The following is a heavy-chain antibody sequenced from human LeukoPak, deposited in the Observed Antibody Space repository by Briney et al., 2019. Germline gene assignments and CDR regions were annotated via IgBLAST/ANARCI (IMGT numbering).Heavy chain of an antibody. CDR2: INPNSGGT. D-gene: IGHD2-15*01. V-gene: IGHV1-2*02. CDR3: ATGLPKLYYFDY. CDR1: GYTFTGYY. Sequence: ASVNVSCKASGYTFTGYYMHWVRQAPGQGLEWMGWINPNSGGTNYAQKFQGRVTMTRDTSISTAYMELSRLRSDDTAVYYCATGLPKLYYFDYWGQGTLVTVSS. J-gene: IGHJ4*02.